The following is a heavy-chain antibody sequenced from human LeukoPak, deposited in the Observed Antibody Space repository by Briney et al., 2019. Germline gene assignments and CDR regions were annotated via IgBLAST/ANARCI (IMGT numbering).Heavy chain of an antibody. CDR1: GGTFSSYA. CDR2: IIPIFGTA. D-gene: IGHD1-26*01. CDR3: ARDSGRNRHY. V-gene: IGHV1-69*13. Sequence: SVKLSCKASGGTFSSYAISWVRQAPGQGLEWMGAIIPIFGTANYAQKLQGRVTISADESTSTAYMVLSSLRSEDTAVYYCARDSGRNRHYWGQGTLVTVSS. J-gene: IGHJ4*02.